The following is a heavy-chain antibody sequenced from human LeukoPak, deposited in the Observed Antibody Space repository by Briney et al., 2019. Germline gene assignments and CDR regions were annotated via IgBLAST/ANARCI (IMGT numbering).Heavy chain of an antibody. CDR2: ISYDGSNK. CDR3: ARDSFPYWFGELSISSLDV. CDR1: GFTFSSYA. J-gene: IGHJ6*04. Sequence: GGSLTLSCAASGFTFSSYAMHWVRHAPGKGLEWVAVISYDGSNKYYADSVKGRFTISRDNSKNTLYLQMNSLRAEDTAVYYCARDSFPYWFGELSISSLDVWGKGTTVTVSS. D-gene: IGHD3-10*01. V-gene: IGHV3-30*04.